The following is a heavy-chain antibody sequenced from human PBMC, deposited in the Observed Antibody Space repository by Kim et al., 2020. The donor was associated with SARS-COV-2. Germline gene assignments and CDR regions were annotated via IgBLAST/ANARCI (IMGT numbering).Heavy chain of an antibody. CDR3: AREAVFGVVTPRYYFDY. CDR1: GFTFSSYE. CDR2: ISSSGSTI. J-gene: IGHJ4*02. D-gene: IGHD3-3*01. Sequence: GGSLRLSCAASGFTFSSYEMNWVRQAPGKGLEWVSYISSSGSTIYYADSVKGRFTISRDNAKNSLYLQMNSLRAEDTAVYYCAREAVFGVVTPRYYFDYWGQGTLVTVSS. V-gene: IGHV3-48*03.